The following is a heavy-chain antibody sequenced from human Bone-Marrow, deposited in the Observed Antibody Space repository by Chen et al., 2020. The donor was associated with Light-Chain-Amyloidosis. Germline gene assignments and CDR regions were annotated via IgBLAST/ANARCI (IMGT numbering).Heavy chain of an antibody. CDR2: INHSGST. J-gene: IGHJ5*02. V-gene: IGHV4-34*01. D-gene: IGHD2-2*01. CDR3: ARCAAYGRYEEIDP. CDR1: GGSFSGYY. Sequence: QVQLQQWGAGLLKPSETLSLTCAVYGGSFSGYYWSWIRQPPGKGLEWIGEINHSGSTNYNPSLKSRVTISVDTSKNQFSLKLSSVTAADTAVYYCARCAAYGRYEEIDPWGQGTLVTVSS.